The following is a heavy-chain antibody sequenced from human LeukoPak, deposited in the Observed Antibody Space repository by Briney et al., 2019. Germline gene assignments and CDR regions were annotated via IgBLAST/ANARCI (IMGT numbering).Heavy chain of an antibody. J-gene: IGHJ5*02. CDR2: MNPNSGNT. CDR3: ARAANYYDSSGYYPRWFDP. D-gene: IGHD3-22*01. V-gene: IGHV1-8*01. Sequence: GASVKVSFKASEYTFTSYDINWVRQATGQGLEWMGWMNPNSGNTGYAQKFQGRVTMTRNTSISTAYMELSSLRSEDTAVYYCARAANYYDSSGYYPRWFDPWGQGTLVTVSS. CDR1: EYTFTSYD.